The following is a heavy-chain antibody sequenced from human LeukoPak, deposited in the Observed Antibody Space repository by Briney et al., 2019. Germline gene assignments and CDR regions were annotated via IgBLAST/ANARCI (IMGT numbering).Heavy chain of an antibody. J-gene: IGHJ5*02. V-gene: IGHV1-18*01. D-gene: IGHD3-9*01. Sequence: ASVKVSCKASGYTFTSYGISWVRQAPGQGLEWMGWISAYNGNTNYAQKLQGRVTMTTDTSTSTAYMELRSLRSDDTAVYYCARDYDILTGYYGAINWFDPWGQGTLVTVSS. CDR1: GYTFTSYG. CDR3: ARDYDILTGYYGAINWFDP. CDR2: ISAYNGNT.